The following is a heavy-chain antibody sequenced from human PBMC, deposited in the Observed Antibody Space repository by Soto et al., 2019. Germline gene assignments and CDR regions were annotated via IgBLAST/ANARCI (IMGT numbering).Heavy chain of an antibody. CDR2: ISAYSGNT. CDR1: GYTFTTYG. D-gene: IGHD4-17*01. Sequence: QVQLVQSGAEVKKPGASVKVSCKASGYTFTTYGITWVRQAPGQGLEWMGWISAYSGNTNYAQKLQGRLTVTTDTSTNTAYMDLRSLRSDDTAVYYCARVVKAGDYGDYGRYYSDYWGHGTLVTVSS. J-gene: IGHJ4*01. V-gene: IGHV1-18*04. CDR3: ARVVKAGDYGDYGRYYSDY.